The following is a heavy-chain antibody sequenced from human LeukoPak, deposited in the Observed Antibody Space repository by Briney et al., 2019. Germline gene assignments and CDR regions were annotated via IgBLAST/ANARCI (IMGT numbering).Heavy chain of an antibody. CDR2: ISGSGGDI. V-gene: IGHV3-23*01. CDR3: VEDVVVIVAAKPGI. J-gene: IGHJ4*02. CDR1: GFTFSTYA. Sequence: GGSLRLSCATSGFTFSTYAMNWVRQAPGKGLEWVSIISGSGGDIYYADAVKGRFTISRDNAKNTLYLQMNSLRAEDTAVYYCVEDVVVIVAAKPGIWGQGTLVTDCS. D-gene: IGHD2-15*01.